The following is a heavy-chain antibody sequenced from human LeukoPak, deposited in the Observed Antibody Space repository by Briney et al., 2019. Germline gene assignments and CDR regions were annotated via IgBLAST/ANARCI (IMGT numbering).Heavy chain of an antibody. CDR2: ISYDGSNK. D-gene: IGHD2-21*02. CDR3: ARDAGDSGGYYFDS. V-gene: IGHV3-30*04. CDR1: GFTFRNYA. Sequence: GGSLRPSCAASGFTFRNYAMHWVRQAPGKGLEWVAVISYDGSNKLYADSVKGRFTISRDNSKNSLYLQMSSLRAEDTAVYYCARDAGDSGGYYFDSWGQGTLVTVSS. J-gene: IGHJ4*02.